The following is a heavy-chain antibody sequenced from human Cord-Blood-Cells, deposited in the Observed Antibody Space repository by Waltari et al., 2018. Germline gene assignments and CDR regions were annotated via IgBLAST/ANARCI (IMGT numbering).Heavy chain of an antibody. Sequence: QVQLVQSGAEVKKPGSSVKVSCKASAGTFSSYAISWVRQATGQGLEWMGGIIPIFGTAKYAQKFQDRIPITANESTSPAYMELSILGAEDTAVYYCATHYTAMMYYCDYWGQGTLVTISS. CDR3: ATHYTAMMYYCDY. CDR2: IIPIFGTA. CDR1: AGTFSSYA. J-gene: IGHJ4*02. V-gene: IGHV1-69*01. D-gene: IGHD5-18*01.